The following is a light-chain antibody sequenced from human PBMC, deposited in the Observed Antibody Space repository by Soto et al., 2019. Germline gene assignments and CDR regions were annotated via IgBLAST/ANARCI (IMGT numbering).Light chain of an antibody. CDR2: DAS. CDR3: QQSSNWPPEIT. Sequence: MVLAQSPGTLSLSPGERATLSCRASQSVPRNLAWYQQRPGQAPRLLIYDASSRATGIPDRFSGSGSGTDFILTISSLQPEDFAVYYCQQSSNWPPEITFGQGTRLEIK. J-gene: IGKJ5*01. V-gene: IGKV3-11*01. CDR1: QSVPRN.